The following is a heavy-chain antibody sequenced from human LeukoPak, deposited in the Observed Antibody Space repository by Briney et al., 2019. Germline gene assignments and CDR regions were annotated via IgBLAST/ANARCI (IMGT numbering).Heavy chain of an antibody. V-gene: IGHV3-30-3*01. CDR2: ISYDGSNK. J-gene: IGHJ5*02. D-gene: IGHD3-9*01. Sequence: PGGSLRLSCAASGSTFSSYAMHWVRQAPGKGLEWVAVISYDGSNKYYADSVKGRFTISRDNSKNTLYLQMNSLRAEDTAVYYCARGMDGGYFAAGFDPWGQGTLVTVSS. CDR3: ARGMDGGYFAAGFDP. CDR1: GSTFSSYA.